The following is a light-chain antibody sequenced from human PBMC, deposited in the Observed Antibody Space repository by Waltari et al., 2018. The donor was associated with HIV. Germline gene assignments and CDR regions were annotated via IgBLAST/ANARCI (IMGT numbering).Light chain of an antibody. J-gene: IGKJ1*01. CDR3: QQYNSWPRT. Sequence: EMVMTQSPATLSVSPGKRATLACRASQNVSSNLAWYQQKPGQAPTLLIYGASTRATDVPVRFSGSGSGTEFTLAISSPQSEDFAIYFCQQYNSWPRTFGQGTNVEI. V-gene: IGKV3-15*01. CDR1: QNVSSN. CDR2: GAS.